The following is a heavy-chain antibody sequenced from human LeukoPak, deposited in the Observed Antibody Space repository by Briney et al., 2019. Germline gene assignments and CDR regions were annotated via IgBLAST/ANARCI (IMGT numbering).Heavy chain of an antibody. CDR2: IYYSGST. Sequence: SETLSLACTVYGGSMSSFYWSWIRQPPGRGLEWIGYIYYSGSTNYNPSLNDRVTISVDTSKNQISLKLSSVTAADTAVYYCARHGHSTTYYGMDVWGQGTTVTVSS. CDR3: ARHGHSTTYYGMDV. D-gene: IGHD2-2*01. V-gene: IGHV4-59*08. CDR1: GGSMSSFY. J-gene: IGHJ6*02.